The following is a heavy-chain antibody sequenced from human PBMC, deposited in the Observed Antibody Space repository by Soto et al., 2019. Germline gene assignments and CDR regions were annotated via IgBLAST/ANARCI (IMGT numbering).Heavy chain of an antibody. CDR2: ISGSSGSA. CDR3: ARIRGVIVGGPDY. Sequence: EVQLLESGGGLVQPGGSLRLSCAASGFALDSYGMSWVRQAPGRGLDWVSAISGSSGSAYYAGSVKGRFTISRDNSKKTVYLQMTSLRAEDPAIYYCARIRGVIVGGPDYWGQGTLVTVSS. J-gene: IGHJ4*02. V-gene: IGHV3-23*01. CDR1: GFALDSYG. D-gene: IGHD3-16*02.